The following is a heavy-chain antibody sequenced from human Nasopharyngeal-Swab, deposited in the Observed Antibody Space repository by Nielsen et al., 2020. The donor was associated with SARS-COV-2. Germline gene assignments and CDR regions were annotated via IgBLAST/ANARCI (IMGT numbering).Heavy chain of an antibody. CDR1: GFTFSSYG. Sequence: LKISCAASGFTFSSYGMHWVRQAPGKGLEWVAVIWYDGSNKYYADSVKGRFTISRDNSKNTLYLQMNSLRAEDTAVYYCARDRVVPAVSDYWGQGTLVTVSS. CDR2: IWYDGSNK. CDR3: ARDRVVPAVSDY. D-gene: IGHD2-2*01. J-gene: IGHJ4*02. V-gene: IGHV3-33*01.